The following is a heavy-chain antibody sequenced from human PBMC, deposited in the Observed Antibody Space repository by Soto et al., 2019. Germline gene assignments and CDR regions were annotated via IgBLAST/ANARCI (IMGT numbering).Heavy chain of an antibody. CDR1: GGSISNYY. Sequence: SETLSLTCTVSGGSISNYYWSWIRQPPGKGLEWIGYIYYSGSTNYNPSLKSRVTISVDTSKNQFSLNLSSVTAADTAVYYCASSNIAAAGFYYYGMDVWGRGTTVTVSS. V-gene: IGHV4-59*01. CDR2: IYYSGST. D-gene: IGHD6-13*01. J-gene: IGHJ6*02. CDR3: ASSNIAAAGFYYYGMDV.